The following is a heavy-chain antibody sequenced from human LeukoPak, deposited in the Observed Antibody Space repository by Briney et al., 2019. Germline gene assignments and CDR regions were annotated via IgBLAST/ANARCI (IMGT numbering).Heavy chain of an antibody. CDR1: GYTFTSYG. CDR2: ISAYNGNT. V-gene: IGHV1-18*01. CDR3: ARDIVVVTAISSTYYFDY. D-gene: IGHD2-21*02. J-gene: IGHJ4*02. Sequence: ASVKVSCKASGYTFTSYGISWVRQAPGQGLEWMGWISAYNGNTNYAQKLQGRVTMTTDTSTSTAYMELSSLRSEDTAVYYCARDIVVVTAISSTYYFDYWGQGTLVTVSS.